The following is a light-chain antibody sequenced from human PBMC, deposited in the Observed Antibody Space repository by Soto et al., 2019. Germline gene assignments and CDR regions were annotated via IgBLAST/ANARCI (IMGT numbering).Light chain of an antibody. J-gene: IGKJ1*01. V-gene: IGKV3-20*01. CDR3: QQYGGSPQT. CDR2: GAS. Sequence: EIVLTQSPGTLSLSPGGRATLTCRASQSVSSYLAWYQRKPGQAPRLLIYGASSRATGIPDRFSGSGSGTDFTLTISRLEPEDFAVYYCQQYGGSPQTFGQGTKVDIK. CDR1: QSVSSY.